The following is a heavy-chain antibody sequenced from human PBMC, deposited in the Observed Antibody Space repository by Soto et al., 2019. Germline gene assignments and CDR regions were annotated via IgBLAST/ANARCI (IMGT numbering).Heavy chain of an antibody. CDR1: GGTFSSYA. CDR2: IIPIFGTA. Sequence: ASVKVSCKASGGTFSSYAISWVRQAPGQGLEWMGGIIPIFGTANYAQKFQGRVTITADKSTSTAYMELSSLRSEDTAVYYCASLEEGDGYNFRYFDLWGRGTLVTVSS. V-gene: IGHV1-69*06. J-gene: IGHJ2*01. D-gene: IGHD5-12*01. CDR3: ASLEEGDGYNFRYFDL.